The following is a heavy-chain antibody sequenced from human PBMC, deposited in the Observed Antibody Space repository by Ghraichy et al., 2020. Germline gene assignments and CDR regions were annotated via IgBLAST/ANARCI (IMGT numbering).Heavy chain of an antibody. CDR2: IFSGEST. CDR1: GGSISSTRDY. J-gene: IGHJ3*02. D-gene: IGHD4/OR15-4a*01. Sequence: SETLSLTCTVSGGSISSTRDYWGWIRQPPGKGLEWIGSIFSGESTYYNPSLKSRVTISVDTSKNQFSLKMISVTAADKALYFCARRLVPDTFDIWGQGTMVTVSS. V-gene: IGHV4-39*01. CDR3: ARRLVPDTFDI.